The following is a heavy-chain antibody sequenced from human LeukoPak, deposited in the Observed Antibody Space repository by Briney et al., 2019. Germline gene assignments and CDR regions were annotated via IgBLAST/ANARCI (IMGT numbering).Heavy chain of an antibody. CDR2: IYYSGST. CDR1: GGSISSYY. J-gene: IGHJ5*02. D-gene: IGHD2-2*01. CDR3: ARVGTKFDP. Sequence: SETLSLTCTVSGGSISSYYWSWIRQPPGKGLEWIGYIYYSGSTSYNPSLKSRVTISVDTSKNQFSLKLSSVTAADTAVYYCARVGTKFDPWGQGTLVTVSS. V-gene: IGHV4-59*01.